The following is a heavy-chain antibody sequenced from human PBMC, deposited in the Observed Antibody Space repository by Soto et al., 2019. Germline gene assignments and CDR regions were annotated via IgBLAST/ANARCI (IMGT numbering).Heavy chain of an antibody. J-gene: IGHJ6*02. CDR1: GYSFTTYW. D-gene: IGHD6-13*01. CDR3: ARQAAAGKYYYAMDV. Sequence: GESLKISCKGSGYSFTTYWIGWVRQMPGKGLEGMVIIYPGDSDTRYSPSFQGQVTISADESLNTTYLQWSSLPASDTAIFYCARQAAAGKYYYAMDVWGQGTTVTVSS. V-gene: IGHV5-51*01. CDR2: IYPGDSDT.